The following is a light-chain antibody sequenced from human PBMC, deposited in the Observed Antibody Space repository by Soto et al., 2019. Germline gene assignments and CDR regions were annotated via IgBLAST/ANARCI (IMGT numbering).Light chain of an antibody. V-gene: IGKV1-33*01. CDR1: QDISNY. CDR2: DAS. CDR3: QQYDNLPVH. J-gene: IGKJ2*01. Sequence: DIQMTQSPSSLSASVGDRVTITCQASQDISNYLNWYQQKPGKAPKLLIYDASNLETGVPSRCSGSGSGTDFTFTISSLQPEDIATYYCQQYDNLPVHFGQGTTVEIK.